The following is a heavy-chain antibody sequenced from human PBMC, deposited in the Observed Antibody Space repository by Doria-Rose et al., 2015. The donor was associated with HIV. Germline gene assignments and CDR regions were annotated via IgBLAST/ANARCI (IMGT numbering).Heavy chain of an antibody. CDR1: GFTFSSYA. Sequence: SCAASGFTFSSYALRWVRQAPGKGLQWAALISYDGNNKYYEDSVKGRFTISRDNSKNTLYLQMNSLRADDTAMYYCARDKYPGYSYGYYYYGMDVWGQGTTVTVSS. CDR3: ARDKYPGYSYGYYYYGMDV. CDR2: ISYDGNNK. V-gene: IGHV3-30-3*01. J-gene: IGHJ6*02. D-gene: IGHD5-18*01.